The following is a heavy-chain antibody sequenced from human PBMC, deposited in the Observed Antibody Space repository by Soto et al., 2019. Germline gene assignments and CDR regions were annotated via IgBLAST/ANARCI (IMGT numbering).Heavy chain of an antibody. J-gene: IGHJ4*02. CDR2: ISGSGSST. CDR1: GFTFSSYA. V-gene: IGHV3-23*01. D-gene: IGHD6-19*01. CDR3: AKVQQWLGGAFDY. Sequence: EVQLLESGGGLVQPGGSLRLFCAASGFTFSSYAMSWVRQAPGKGLEWVSAISGSGSSTYYADSVKGRFTISRDNSKNTLYLQMNSLRAEDTAVYYCAKVQQWLGGAFDYWGQGTLVTVSS.